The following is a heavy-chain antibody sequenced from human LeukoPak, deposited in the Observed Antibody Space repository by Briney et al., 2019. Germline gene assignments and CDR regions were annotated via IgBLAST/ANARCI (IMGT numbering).Heavy chain of an antibody. V-gene: IGHV3-48*02. CDR3: ARDRFFGMDV. CDR1: GFTFSSYN. Sequence: GGSLRLSCAASGFTFSSYNMNWVRQAPGKGLEWVSYISTSSSTIYYADSVKGRFTISRDNARNSLFLQMSSLRDEDTAVYYCARDRFFGMDVWGQGTTVTVSS. J-gene: IGHJ6*02. CDR2: ISTSSSTI.